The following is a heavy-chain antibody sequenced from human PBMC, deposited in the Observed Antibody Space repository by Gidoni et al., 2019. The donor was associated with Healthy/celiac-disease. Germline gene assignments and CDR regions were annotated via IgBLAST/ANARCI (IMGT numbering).Heavy chain of an antibody. D-gene: IGHD2-2*01. Sequence: RSIYYSGSTYYNPSLKSRVTISVDTSKNQFSLKLSSVTAADTAVYYCASLGVVVPAATKYYFDYWGQGTLVTVSS. CDR2: IYYSGST. J-gene: IGHJ4*02. V-gene: IGHV4-39*01. CDR3: ASLGVVVPAATKYYFDY.